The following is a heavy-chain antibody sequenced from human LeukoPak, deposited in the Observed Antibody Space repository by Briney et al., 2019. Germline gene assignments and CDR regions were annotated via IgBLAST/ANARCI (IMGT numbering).Heavy chain of an antibody. CDR1: VGSFSGYY. CDR2: INHSGST. J-gene: IGHJ6*03. CDR3: ARGYYGSGSHCCHMDA. V-gene: IGHV4-34*01. D-gene: IGHD3-10*01. Sequence: SETLSLTCAVYVGSFSGYYWSWIRQPPGKGLEWIGEINHSGSTNYNSSLKSRVTISVDTSKNQFSLKLSSVTAADTAVYYCARGYYGSGSHCCHMDAWGKGTTITVS.